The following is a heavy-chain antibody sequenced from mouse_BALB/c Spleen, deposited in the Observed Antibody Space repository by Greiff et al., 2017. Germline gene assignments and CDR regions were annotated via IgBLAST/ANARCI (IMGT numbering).Heavy chain of an antibody. J-gene: IGHJ3*01. Sequence: DVKLVESGGGLVQPGGSRKLSCAASGFTFSSFGMHWVRQAPEKGLEWVAYISSGSSTIYYADTVKGRFTISRDNAKNTLYLQMSSLKSEDTAMYYCARHENYYGYDDAWFAYWGQGTLVTVSA. CDR3: ARHENYYGYDDAWFAY. V-gene: IGHV5-17*03. D-gene: IGHD2-2*01. CDR2: ISSGSSTI. CDR1: GFTFSSFG.